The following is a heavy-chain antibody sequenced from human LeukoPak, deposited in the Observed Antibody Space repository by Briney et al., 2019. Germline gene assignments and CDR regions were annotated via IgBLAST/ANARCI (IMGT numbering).Heavy chain of an antibody. D-gene: IGHD6-13*01. CDR1: GGSISSYY. CDR3: ARDGRYSSSWYKGDAFDI. Sequence: SETLSLTCTVSGGSISSYYWSWIRQPPGKGLEWIGYIYYSGSTNYNPSLKSRVTISVDTSKNQFSLKLSSVTAAGTAVYYCARDGRYSSSWYKGDAFDIWGQGTMVTVSS. CDR2: IYYSGST. V-gene: IGHV4-59*01. J-gene: IGHJ3*02.